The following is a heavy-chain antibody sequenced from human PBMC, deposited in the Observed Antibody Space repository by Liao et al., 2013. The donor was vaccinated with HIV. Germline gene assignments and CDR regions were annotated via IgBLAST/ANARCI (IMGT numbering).Heavy chain of an antibody. CDR3: ARDYWYFDL. Sequence: QVQLQESGPGLVKPSETLSLTCTVSGGSIISYYWSWIRQPPGKGLEWIGYISYTGSTNYNPSLKSRVTMSVDTSKNQFSLKLSSVTAADTAVYYCARDYWYFDLWGRGTLVTVSS. V-gene: IGHV4-59*12. J-gene: IGHJ2*01. CDR2: ISYTGST. CDR1: GGSIISYY.